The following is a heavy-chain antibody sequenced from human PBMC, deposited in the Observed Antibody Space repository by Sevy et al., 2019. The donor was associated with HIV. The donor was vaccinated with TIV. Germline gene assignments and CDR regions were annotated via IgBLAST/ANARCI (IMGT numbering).Heavy chain of an antibody. CDR3: AKEFFIAAGTFDY. CDR1: GFTFSSYG. Sequence: SLRLSWAASGFTFSSYGMHWVRQAPGKGLEWVAVISYDGSNKYYADSVKGRFTISRDNSKNTLYLQMNSLRAEDTAVYYCAKEFFIAAGTFDYWGQGTLVTVSS. D-gene: IGHD6-13*01. CDR2: ISYDGSNK. J-gene: IGHJ4*02. V-gene: IGHV3-30*18.